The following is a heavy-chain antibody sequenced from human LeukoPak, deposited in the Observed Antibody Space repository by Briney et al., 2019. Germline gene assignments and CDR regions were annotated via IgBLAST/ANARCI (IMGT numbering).Heavy chain of an antibody. CDR2: IYYSGST. CDR1: GGSIRSSDYY. V-gene: IGHV4-39*01. D-gene: IGHD4-23*01. Sequence: PSETLSLTCSVSGGSIRSSDYYWGWIRQPPGKGLEWIGSIYYSGSTYYNPSLKSRVTMSVDTSKNQFSLKLSSVTAADTAVYFCARQTPLAPGLGWEIFYWGQGTLVTVSS. CDR3: ARQTPLAPGLGWEIFY. J-gene: IGHJ4*02.